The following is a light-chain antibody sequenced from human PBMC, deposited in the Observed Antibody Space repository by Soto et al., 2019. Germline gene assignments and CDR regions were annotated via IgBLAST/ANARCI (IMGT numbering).Light chain of an antibody. V-gene: IGKV1-9*01. CDR2: AAS. CDR1: QGINTF. Sequence: QLTQSPSSLSASVGDRVTITCRASQGINTFLAWYQQKAGKAPKLLIYAASTLQSGVPSRFSGSGSGTDFTLTISSLQSGDFATCYRQKLKSYPNTFGQGTRLETK. J-gene: IGKJ5*01. CDR3: QKLKSYPNT.